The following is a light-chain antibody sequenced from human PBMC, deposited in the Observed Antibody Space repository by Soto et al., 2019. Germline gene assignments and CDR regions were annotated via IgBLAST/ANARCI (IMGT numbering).Light chain of an antibody. CDR3: QQYGRSPPYT. J-gene: IGKJ2*01. CDR1: QSISNNY. Sequence: WAESPATLSLSAGEISTLTCRSSQSISNNYLAWYQQKPGQAPRLLVYGASTRASDIEGRFSGSGSGTDSTHTISRPEPEDFAVYYCQQYGRSPPYTFGQGTKVDIK. V-gene: IGKV3-20*01. CDR2: GAS.